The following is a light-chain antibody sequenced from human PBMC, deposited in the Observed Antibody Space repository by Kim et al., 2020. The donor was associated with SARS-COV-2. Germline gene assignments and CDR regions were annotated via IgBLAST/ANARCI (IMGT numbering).Light chain of an antibody. J-gene: IGLJ2*01. Sequence: GQRVTNSCRGRTSKRGSDSVSWYQHLPGTAPKLLIYDNNKRPAGIPDRFSGSKSGTSATLGITELQTGDEADYYCGTWDTSLSIGVFGGGTQLTVL. CDR1: TSKRGSDS. V-gene: IGLV1-51*01. CDR3: GTWDTSLSIGV. CDR2: DNN.